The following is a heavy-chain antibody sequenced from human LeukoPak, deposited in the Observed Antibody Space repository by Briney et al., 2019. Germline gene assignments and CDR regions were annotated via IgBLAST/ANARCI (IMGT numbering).Heavy chain of an antibody. J-gene: IGHJ1*01. V-gene: IGHV1-69*01. D-gene: IGHD3-22*01. CDR2: IIPFFGTL. CDR3: ARGPKGYDSSGYDFFDYFQN. CDR1: GGTFINYA. Sequence: ASVKVSCKASGGTFINYAIGWVRQAPGQGLEWTGGIIPFFGTLNYAQRFRDRVTLTADESTRTAYMELRSLRSDDTAVYYCARGPKGYDSSGYDFFDYFQNWGQGTLVTVSS.